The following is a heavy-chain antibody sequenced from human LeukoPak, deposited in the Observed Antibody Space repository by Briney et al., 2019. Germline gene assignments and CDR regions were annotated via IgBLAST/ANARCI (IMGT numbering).Heavy chain of an antibody. J-gene: IGHJ4*02. CDR1: GFTFSSYA. CDR2: ISGSGGNT. V-gene: IGHV3-23*01. D-gene: IGHD4-23*01. Sequence: GGSLRLSCAASGFTFSSYAMSWVRQAPGKGLEWVASISGSGGNTYYADSVKGRFTISRDNSKNTLYMQMNSLRAEDTAVYYCAKLVTHFDYWGQGTLVTVSS. CDR3: AKLVTHFDY.